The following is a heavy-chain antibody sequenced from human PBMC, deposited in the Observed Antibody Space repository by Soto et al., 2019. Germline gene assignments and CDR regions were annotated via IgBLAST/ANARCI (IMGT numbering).Heavy chain of an antibody. CDR2: INAGNGDT. CDR3: ARDWHHYDSSGPGDY. V-gene: IGHV1-3*01. Sequence: ASVKVSCKASGYTFTSYPMHWVRQAPGQGLEWMGWINAGNGDTKYSQKFQGRVTITRDTSANTAYMELSSLRSEDTAVFYCARDWHHYDSSGPGDYWGQGTLVTVSS. D-gene: IGHD3-22*01. CDR1: GYTFTSYP. J-gene: IGHJ4*02.